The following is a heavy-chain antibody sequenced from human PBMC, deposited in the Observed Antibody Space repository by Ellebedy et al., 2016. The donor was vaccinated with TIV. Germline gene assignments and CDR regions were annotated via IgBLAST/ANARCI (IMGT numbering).Heavy chain of an antibody. V-gene: IGHV3-30*03. D-gene: IGHD6-19*01. CDR2: ISNNGVAQ. CDR1: GFSFSTSV. Sequence: PSETLSLTCAASGFSFSTSVMHWVRRAPGKGLELVEWVAGISNNGVAQHYPESVKGRFTVSRDNSKNTLYLQMDSLRPEDKGHYFCARESYSSGRAGTFDYWGQGALVTVSS. J-gene: IGHJ4*02. CDR3: ARESYSSGRAGTFDY.